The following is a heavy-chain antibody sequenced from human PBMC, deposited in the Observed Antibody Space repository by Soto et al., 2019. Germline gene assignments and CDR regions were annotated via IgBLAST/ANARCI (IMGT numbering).Heavy chain of an antibody. D-gene: IGHD3-22*01. CDR3: ARGLGDDYYDSSGYSYYFDY. J-gene: IGHJ4*02. V-gene: IGHV1-3*01. CDR2: INAGNGNT. Sequence: ASVKVSCKASGYTFTSYAMHWVRQAPGQRLEWMGWINAGNGNTKYSQKFQGRVTITRDTSASTAYMELSSLRSEDTAVYYCARGLGDDYYDSSGYSYYFDYWGQGNLVTFSS. CDR1: GYTFTSYA.